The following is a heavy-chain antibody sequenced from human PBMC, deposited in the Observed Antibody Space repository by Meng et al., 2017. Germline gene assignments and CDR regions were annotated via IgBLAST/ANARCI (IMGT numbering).Heavy chain of an antibody. J-gene: IGHJ5*02. CDR2: INHSGST. D-gene: IGHD3-10*01. CDR3: ARGRMVRGVIKSYWFDH. Sequence: SETLSLTCAVYGGSFSGYYWSWIRQPPGKGLEWIGEINHSGSTNYNPSLKSRVTISVDTSKNQFSLKLSSVTAADTAVYYCARGRMVRGVIKSYWFDHWGQGTLVTVSS. V-gene: IGHV4-34*01. CDR1: GGSFSGYY.